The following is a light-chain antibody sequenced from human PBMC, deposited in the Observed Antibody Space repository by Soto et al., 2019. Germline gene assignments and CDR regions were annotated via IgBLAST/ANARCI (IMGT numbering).Light chain of an antibody. CDR1: QDISVY. J-gene: IGKJ5*01. CDR2: SSA. CDR3: QKFNTAPLT. Sequence: DIQMTQSPSSLSASVGDRVTITCRASQDISVYLAWYQQKPGKVPKLLIYSSATLKSGVPSRFSGSGSGTDFTLTISSLQPEDVATYYYQKFNTAPLTFGQGTRLDTK. V-gene: IGKV1-27*01.